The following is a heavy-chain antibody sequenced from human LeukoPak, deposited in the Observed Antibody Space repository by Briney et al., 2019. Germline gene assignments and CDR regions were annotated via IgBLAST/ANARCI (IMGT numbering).Heavy chain of an antibody. Sequence: GGSLRLSCAASGFTFSNYNMNWVRQAPGKGLEWISYISSSSSTISYADSVKGRFTISRDNAKNSLYLQMNSLRAEDTAVYYCARGASSWYNYWGQGTLVTVSS. CDR1: GFTFSNYN. V-gene: IGHV3-48*01. CDR3: ARGASSWYNY. J-gene: IGHJ4*02. D-gene: IGHD6-13*01. CDR2: ISSSSSTI.